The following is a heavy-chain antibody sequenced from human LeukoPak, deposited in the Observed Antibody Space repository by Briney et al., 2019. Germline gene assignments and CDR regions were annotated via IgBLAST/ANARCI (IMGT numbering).Heavy chain of an antibody. D-gene: IGHD3-3*01. V-gene: IGHV1-46*01. J-gene: IGHJ5*02. CDR3: ARGPHRRTYDRDNWFDP. Sequence: GASVKVSCKASGYTFTSYHVHWVRQAPGQGLEWMGIINPSGDNTNYAQKFQGRVTMTRDMSTTTVYMELSSLRSEDTAVYYCARGPHRRTYDRDNWFDPWGQGTLVTVSS. CDR2: INPSGDNT. CDR1: GYTFTSYH.